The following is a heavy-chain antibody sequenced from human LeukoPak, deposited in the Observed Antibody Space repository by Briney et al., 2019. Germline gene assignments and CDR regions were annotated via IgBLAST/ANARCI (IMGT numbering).Heavy chain of an antibody. CDR3: ARGSDDKYAMDV. Sequence: SETLSLTCIVSGGSISTYYWSWIRQPAGKGLEWIGRIYISGSTNYKPSLRSRITMSVDTSKNQFSLKLNSVTAADTAVYYCARGSDDKYAMDVWGQGTTVTASS. J-gene: IGHJ6*02. CDR1: GGSISTYY. V-gene: IGHV4-4*07. CDR2: IYISGST. D-gene: IGHD3-3*01.